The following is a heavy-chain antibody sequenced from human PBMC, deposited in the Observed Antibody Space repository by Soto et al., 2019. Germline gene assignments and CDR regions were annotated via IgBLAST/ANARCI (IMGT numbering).Heavy chain of an antibody. V-gene: IGHV3-15*01. J-gene: IGHJ4*02. Sequence: EVQLVESGGGLVKPGGSLRLSCAASGFTFSYAWMSWVRQAPGKGLEWVGRIKSKSDGGTTDFAAPVEGRFAITSDDSTNTLYRQMNSLKTEDQALYFCTNNRGYCSGADCANDCWGQRTLVTVSS. CDR1: GFTFSYAW. D-gene: IGHD2-15*01. CDR3: TNNRGYCSGADCANDC. CDR2: IKSKSDGGTT.